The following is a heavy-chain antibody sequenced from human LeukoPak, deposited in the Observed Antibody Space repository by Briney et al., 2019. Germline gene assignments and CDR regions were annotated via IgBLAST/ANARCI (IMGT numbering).Heavy chain of an antibody. CDR2: ISPDNGKT. J-gene: IGHJ4*01. Sequence: ASVKVSCKASGYTFTSYEISWVRQAPGQGLEWMGWISPDNGKTNYAQRFQGRVTMTTDTSMSTAYMELRSLRSDDAAVYYCARVRDHDYYYYFFEYWGHGTLVSVSS. CDR1: GYTFTSYE. V-gene: IGHV1-18*01. D-gene: IGHD2/OR15-2a*01. CDR3: ARVRDHDYYYYFFEY.